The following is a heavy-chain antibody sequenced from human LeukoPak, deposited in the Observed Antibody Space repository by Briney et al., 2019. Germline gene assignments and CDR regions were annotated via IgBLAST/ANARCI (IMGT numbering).Heavy chain of an antibody. Sequence: SETLSLTCPVSGGSISSSSDYWGWIRQPPGKGLEWIGSIFYSGSAYYNPSLKSRVTISVDTSKNQFSLKLSSVTAADTAVYYCARHGEWGGGFDYWGQGTLVTVSS. CDR3: ARHGEWGGGFDY. D-gene: IGHD1-26*01. J-gene: IGHJ4*02. CDR2: IFYSGSA. V-gene: IGHV4-39*01. CDR1: GGSISSSSDY.